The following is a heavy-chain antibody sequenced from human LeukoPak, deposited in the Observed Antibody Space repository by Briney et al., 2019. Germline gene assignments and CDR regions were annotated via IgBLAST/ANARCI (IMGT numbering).Heavy chain of an antibody. J-gene: IGHJ4*02. CDR2: IYHSGST. CDR1: GYSISSGYY. D-gene: IGHD3-16*02. CDR3: AADAWGSYPFDY. Sequence: SETLSLTCAVSGYSISSGYYWGWIRQPPGKGLEWIGSIYHSGSTYYNPSLKSRVTISVDTSKNQFSLRLSSVTAADTAVYYCAADAWGSYPFDYWGQGTLVTVSS. V-gene: IGHV4-38-2*01.